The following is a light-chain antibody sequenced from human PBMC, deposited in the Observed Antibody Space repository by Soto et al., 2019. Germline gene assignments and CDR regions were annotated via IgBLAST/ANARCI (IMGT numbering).Light chain of an antibody. Sequence: DIQMTQSPSSLSASLGDIVTVTCQASHDTGNQLNWYQHKPGKAPKLLIHDASDLETGVPSRFRGSGFGTDFTLTINILQPEHTGTCYGQQSDRKFGPGTYVAS. V-gene: IGKV1-33*01. J-gene: IGKJ3*01. CDR3: QQSDRK. CDR1: HDTGNQ. CDR2: DAS.